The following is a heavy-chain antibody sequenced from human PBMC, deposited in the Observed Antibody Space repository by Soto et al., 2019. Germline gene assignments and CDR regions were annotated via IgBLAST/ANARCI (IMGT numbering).Heavy chain of an antibody. Sequence: QVQLVQSGAEVKEPGSSVKVSCKASGGTFSTYSISWVRQAPGQGLEWMGMIIPMFGTPDYAQKSQGRVTITADESTSTVYMKLSSLRSEDTAVYYCAREGGAYSSGWRYFDYWGQGTLVTVSS. CDR3: AREGGAYSSGWRYFDY. CDR1: GGTFSTYS. J-gene: IGHJ4*02. CDR2: IIPMFGTP. D-gene: IGHD6-19*01. V-gene: IGHV1-69*18.